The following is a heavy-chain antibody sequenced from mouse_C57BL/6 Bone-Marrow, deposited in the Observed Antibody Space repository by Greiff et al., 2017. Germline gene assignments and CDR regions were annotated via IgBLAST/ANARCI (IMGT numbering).Heavy chain of an antibody. CDR2: IYPGDGDT. J-gene: IGHJ2*01. CDR3: ARFDYYGSSGGY. V-gene: IGHV1-80*01. D-gene: IGHD1-1*01. Sequence: VQLQQSGAELVKPGASVKISCKASGYAFSSYWMNWVKQRPGKGLEWIGQIYPGDGDTNYNGKFKGKATLTADESSSTAYMQLSSLTSEDSAVYFCARFDYYGSSGGYWGQGTTLTVSS. CDR1: GYAFSSYW.